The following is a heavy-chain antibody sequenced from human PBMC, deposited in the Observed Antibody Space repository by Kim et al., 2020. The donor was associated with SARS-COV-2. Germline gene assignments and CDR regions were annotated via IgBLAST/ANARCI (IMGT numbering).Heavy chain of an antibody. CDR1: GGSISSYY. CDR2: IYYSGST. Sequence: SETLSLTCTVSGGSISSYYWSWIRQPPGKGLEWIGYIYYSGSTNYNPSLKSRVTISVDTSKNQFSLKLSSVTAADTAVYYCARAGIFDWLLNLNAFDIWGQGTKVTVSS. V-gene: IGHV4-59*13. D-gene: IGHD3-9*01. CDR3: ARAGIFDWLLNLNAFDI. J-gene: IGHJ3*02.